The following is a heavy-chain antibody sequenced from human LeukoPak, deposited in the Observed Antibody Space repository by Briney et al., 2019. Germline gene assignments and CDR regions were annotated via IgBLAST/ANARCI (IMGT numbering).Heavy chain of an antibody. CDR2: IYHSGST. J-gene: IGHJ6*03. Sequence: SETLSLTCTVSGGSISSSNWWSWVRQPPGKGLEWIGEIYHSGSTNYNPSLKSRVTISVDKSKNQFSLKLSSVTAADTAVYYCARDCSSIPDYYYYYMDVWGKGTTVTVSS. D-gene: IGHD2-2*01. V-gene: IGHV4-4*02. CDR1: GGSISSSNW. CDR3: ARDCSSIPDYYYYYMDV.